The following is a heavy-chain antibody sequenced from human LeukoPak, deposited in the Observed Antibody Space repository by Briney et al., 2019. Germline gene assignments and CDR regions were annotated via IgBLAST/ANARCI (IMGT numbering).Heavy chain of an antibody. CDR2: ISPSSSTM. J-gene: IGHJ6*03. CDR1: GFTFSSYS. V-gene: IGHV3-48*01. D-gene: IGHD2-21*01. CDR3: AREAAYYMDV. Sequence: PGGSLRLSCAASGFTFSSYSMNWVRQAPGKGLEWVSYISPSSSTMYYADSVEGRFTVSRDNGENSLFLHMNDLRAEDTAVYYCAREAAYYMDVWGKGTTVTVS.